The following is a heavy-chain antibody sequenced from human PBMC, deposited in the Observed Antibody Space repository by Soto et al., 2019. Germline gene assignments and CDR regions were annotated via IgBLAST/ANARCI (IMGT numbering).Heavy chain of an antibody. Sequence: XSVKVSCNASGYPFTSYYLHWVRQAPGQGLEWLGIINPIGGSTTYAQKFQDRVTMTRDTSTTTVYMELSSLRSEDTAVYYCARSEQFYGSGSYYANWFDPWGQGTLVTVSS. V-gene: IGHV1-46*01. CDR3: ARSEQFYGSGSYYANWFDP. J-gene: IGHJ5*02. CDR1: GYPFTSYY. D-gene: IGHD3-10*01. CDR2: INPIGGST.